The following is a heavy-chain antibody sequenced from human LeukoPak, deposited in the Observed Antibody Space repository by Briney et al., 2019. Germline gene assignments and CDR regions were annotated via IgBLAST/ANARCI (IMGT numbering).Heavy chain of an antibody. D-gene: IGHD4-11*01. V-gene: IGHV3-23*01. CDR3: AKERVTTTTFDY. CDR1: GFTFRSYA. J-gene: IGHJ4*02. CDR2: ISDSGGST. Sequence: GGSLRLSCAASGFTFRSYAMGWVRQAPGKGLERVSLISDSGGSTYYADSVKGRFTISRDNSKNTLYLEMNSLRTEDTAVYYCAKERVTTTTFDYWGQGTLVTVSS.